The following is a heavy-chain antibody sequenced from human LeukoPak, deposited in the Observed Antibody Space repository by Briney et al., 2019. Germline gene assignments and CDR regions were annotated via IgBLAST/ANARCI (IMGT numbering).Heavy chain of an antibody. V-gene: IGHV3-7*01. CDR3: ARAGGSF. CDR2: IKQDGGEK. D-gene: IGHD3-16*02. Sequence: GGSLRLSCAASGFTFTHYWMSWVRQAPGKGLEWVANIKQDGGEKYCVDSVKGRFTISRDNAKNSLYLQMNSLRAEDTAVYYCARAGGSFWGQGTLVTVSS. CDR1: GFTFTHYW. J-gene: IGHJ4*02.